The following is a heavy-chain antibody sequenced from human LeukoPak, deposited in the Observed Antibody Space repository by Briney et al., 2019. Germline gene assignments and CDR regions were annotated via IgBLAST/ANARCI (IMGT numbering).Heavy chain of an antibody. CDR3: AKPSNYYGSATDAFDF. V-gene: IGHV4-59*12. J-gene: IGHJ3*01. D-gene: IGHD3-10*01. Sequence: GSLRLSCAASGFTFSSYSMNWVRQAPGKGLEWIGNIYYSGSTYYNPSLKSRVTISVDTSKNHFSLKLNSVTAADTAVYYCAKPSNYYGSATDAFDFWGQGTMVTVSS. CDR2: IYYSGST. CDR1: GFTFSSYS.